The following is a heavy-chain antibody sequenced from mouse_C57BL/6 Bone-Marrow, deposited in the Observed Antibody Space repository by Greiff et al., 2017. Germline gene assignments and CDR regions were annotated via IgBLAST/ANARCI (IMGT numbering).Heavy chain of an antibody. CDR1: GYTFTSYW. CDR2: IDPSDSYT. CDR3: ARDYGSSYDYFDY. Sequence: QVQLQQPGAELVMPGASVKLSCKASGYTFTSYWMHWVKQRPGQGLEWIGEIDPSDSYTNYNQTFKGKSTLTVDKSSSTAYMQLSSLTSEDSAVYYCARDYGSSYDYFDYWGQGTTLTVSS. J-gene: IGHJ2*01. D-gene: IGHD1-1*01. V-gene: IGHV1-69*01.